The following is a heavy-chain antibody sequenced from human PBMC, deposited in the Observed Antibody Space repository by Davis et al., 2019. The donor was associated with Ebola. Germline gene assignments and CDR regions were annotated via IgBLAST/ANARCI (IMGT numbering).Heavy chain of an antibody. Sequence: ASVKVSCKASGYTFTSYYMHWVRQAPGQGLEWMGWINPNSGGTNYAQKFQGRVTMTRDTSISTAYMELSRLRSDDTAVYYCAREGNGSEWELLIANAFDIWGQGTMVTVSS. CDR2: INPNSGGT. CDR1: GYTFTSYY. CDR3: AREGNGSEWELLIANAFDI. D-gene: IGHD1-26*01. V-gene: IGHV1-2*02. J-gene: IGHJ3*02.